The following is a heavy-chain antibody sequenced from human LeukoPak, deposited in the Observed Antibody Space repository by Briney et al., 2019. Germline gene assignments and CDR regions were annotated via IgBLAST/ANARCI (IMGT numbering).Heavy chain of an antibody. D-gene: IGHD2-2*01. CDR1: GGTFSSYA. J-gene: IGHJ5*02. CDR3: ARGPIVVVPAASYWFDP. CDR2: IIPIFGTA. V-gene: IGHV1-69*05. Sequence: SVKLSCKASGGTFSSYAISWVRQAPGHGLEWMGGIIPIFGTANYAQKFQGRVTITTDESTSTAYMELSSLRSEDTAVYYCARGPIVVVPAASYWFDPWGQGTLVTVSS.